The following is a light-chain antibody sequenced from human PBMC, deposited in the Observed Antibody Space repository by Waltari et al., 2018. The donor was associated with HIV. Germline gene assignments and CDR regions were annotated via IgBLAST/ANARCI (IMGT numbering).Light chain of an antibody. CDR2: DDG. CDR3: QLWDTTSDHPV. Sequence: SYVLTQPHSVSVAPGPTARSTCRGANVRSRSVHWYQQKPGQAPLLVVFDDGARPSGIPERFSGSNSGNTATLTIGRVEAGDEADYYCQLWDTTSDHPVFGGGTKLTVL. V-gene: IGLV3-21*02. CDR1: NVRSRS. J-gene: IGLJ3*02.